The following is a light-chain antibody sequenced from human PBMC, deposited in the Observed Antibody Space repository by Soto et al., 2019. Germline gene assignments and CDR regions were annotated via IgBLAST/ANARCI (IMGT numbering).Light chain of an antibody. CDR1: QSITTF. J-gene: IGKJ5*01. V-gene: IGKV1-5*01. CDR2: DAS. CDR3: QKFNNYPIN. Sequence: GDRVTITCRASQSITTFLAWYQQKPGKAPQILIYDASKLEPGVPSRLSGGGSGTEFTLTISSLQPEDFATYYCQKFNNYPINFGQGTRLEIK.